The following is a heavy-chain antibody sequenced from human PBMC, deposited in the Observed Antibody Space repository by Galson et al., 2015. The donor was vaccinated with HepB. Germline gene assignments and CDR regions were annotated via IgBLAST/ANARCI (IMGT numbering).Heavy chain of an antibody. V-gene: IGHV3-11*05. CDR3: ARVKMDYFGSGSYPRSFYYNYGMDV. CDR1: GFNFSDYY. Sequence: SLRLSCAASGFNFSDYYMSWIRQAPGKGLEWVSYIRSRRRHTNSADSVKGRFTISRDNAKSSLYLQMNSLRAEDTAVYYCARVKMDYFGSGSYPRSFYYNYGMDVWGLGTTVTVSS. CDR2: IRSRRRHT. J-gene: IGHJ6*02. D-gene: IGHD3-10*01.